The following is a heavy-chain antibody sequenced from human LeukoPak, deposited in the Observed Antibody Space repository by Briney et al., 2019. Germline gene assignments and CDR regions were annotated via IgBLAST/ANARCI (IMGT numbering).Heavy chain of an antibody. J-gene: IGHJ4*02. D-gene: IGHD4-17*01. V-gene: IGHV3-30*19. CDR3: ARDYGDGDYYFDY. CDR1: GFTFSSYG. CDR2: IWYDGSNK. Sequence: GGSLRLSCAASGFTFSSYGMHWVRQAPGKGLEWVAVIWYDGSNKYYADSVKGRFTISRDNSKNTLYLQMNSLRAEDTAVYYCARDYGDGDYYFDYWGQGTLVTVSS.